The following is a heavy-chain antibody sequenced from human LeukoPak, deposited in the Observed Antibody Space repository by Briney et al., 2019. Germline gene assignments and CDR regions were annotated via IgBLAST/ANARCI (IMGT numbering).Heavy chain of an antibody. CDR2: MNPNSGNT. CDR1: GYTFTSYD. CDR3: ARTEKLLWFGELLPDYGMDV. D-gene: IGHD3-10*01. Sequence: ASVKVSCKASGYTFTSYDINWVRQATGQGLEWMGWMNPNSGNTGYAQKFQGRVTMTRNTSISTAYMELSSLRSEDTAVYYCARTEKLLWFGELLPDYGMDVWGQGTTVTVSS. V-gene: IGHV1-8*01. J-gene: IGHJ6*02.